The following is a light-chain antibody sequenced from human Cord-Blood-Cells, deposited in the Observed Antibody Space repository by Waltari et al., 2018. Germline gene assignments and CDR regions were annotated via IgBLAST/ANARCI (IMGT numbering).Light chain of an antibody. CDR1: PGISSW. J-gene: IGKJ1*01. Sequence: DLHMTQSPSSVPASVGDRVTITCRSSPGISSWLAWYQQKPGKAPKLLIYAASSWQCGVPSRFSGSGSGTDFTLTISSLQPEDFATYYCQQANSFPWTFGQGTKVEIK. CDR3: QQANSFPWT. CDR2: AAS. V-gene: IGKV1-12*01.